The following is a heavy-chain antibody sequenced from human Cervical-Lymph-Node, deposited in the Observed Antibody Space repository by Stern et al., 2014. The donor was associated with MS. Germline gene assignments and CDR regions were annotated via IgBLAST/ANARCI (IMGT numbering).Heavy chain of an antibody. CDR1: GGTFGDYG. Sequence: QVQLVQSGAEVKKPGSSVKVSCKASGGTFGDYGISWVRQAPGQGLEWMGGFSPFSCSVKYAQKFQRTVTIIADTSTSTSYMEMSSLRSDDTAVYYCARDRQGFLEWIFLDWGQGTPLTVSS. CDR2: FSPFSCSV. J-gene: IGHJ4*02. CDR3: ARDRQGFLEWIFLD. V-gene: IGHV1-69*06. D-gene: IGHD3-3*01.